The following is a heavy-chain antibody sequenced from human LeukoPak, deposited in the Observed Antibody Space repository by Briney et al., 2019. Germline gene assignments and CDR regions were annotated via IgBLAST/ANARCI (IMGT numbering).Heavy chain of an antibody. Sequence: GASVKVSCKASGYTFTGYYMHWVRQAPGQGLEWMGWINPNSGGTNYAQKFQGRVTMTRDTSISTAHMELSRLRSDDTAVYYCARVDLRMGPFDYRGQGTLVTVSS. CDR2: INPNSGGT. CDR3: ARVDLRMGPFDY. D-gene: IGHD5/OR15-5a*01. J-gene: IGHJ4*02. CDR1: GYTFTGYY. V-gene: IGHV1-2*02.